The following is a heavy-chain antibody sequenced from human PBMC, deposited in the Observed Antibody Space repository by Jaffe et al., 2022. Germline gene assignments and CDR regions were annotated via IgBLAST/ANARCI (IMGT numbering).Heavy chain of an antibody. CDR2: ISSSSSTI. J-gene: IGHJ4*02. CDR3: ARDFWEEDIVLVVYATPPGV. Sequence: EVQLVESGGGLVQPGGSLRLSCAASGFTFSSYSMNWVRQAPGKGLEWVSYISSSSSTIYYADSVKGRFTISRDNAKNSLYLQMNSLRAEDTAVYYCARDFWEEDIVLVVYATPPGVWGQGTLVTVSS. CDR1: GFTFSSYS. D-gene: IGHD2-8*02. V-gene: IGHV3-48*01.